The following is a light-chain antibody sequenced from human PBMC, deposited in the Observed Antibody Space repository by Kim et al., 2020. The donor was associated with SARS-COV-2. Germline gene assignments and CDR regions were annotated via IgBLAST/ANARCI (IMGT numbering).Light chain of an antibody. Sequence: DIQMTQSPSTLSASVGDRVTITCRASQSINSWLAWYQQKPGKAPILLIYKTYSLETGVPSRFSGSGSGTEFTLAISSLQPDDLATYYCQQYHSYPVTFGQGTKLEIK. CDR3: QQYHSYPVT. CDR1: QSINSW. CDR2: KTY. J-gene: IGKJ2*01. V-gene: IGKV1-5*03.